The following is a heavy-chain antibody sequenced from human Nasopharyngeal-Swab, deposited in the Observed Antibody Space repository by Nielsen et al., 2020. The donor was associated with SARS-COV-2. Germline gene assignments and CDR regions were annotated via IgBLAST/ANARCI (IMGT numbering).Heavy chain of an antibody. D-gene: IGHD4-17*01. Sequence: GESLKISCAASGFTFSSYSMNWVRQAPGKGLEWVSSISSSNSYIYYADSVKGRFTISRDNAKNSLYLQMNSLRAEDTAVYYCATPTVSNGDYWGQGTLVTVSS. CDR3: ATPTVSNGDY. J-gene: IGHJ4*02. CDR1: GFTFSSYS. V-gene: IGHV3-21*01. CDR2: ISSSNSYI.